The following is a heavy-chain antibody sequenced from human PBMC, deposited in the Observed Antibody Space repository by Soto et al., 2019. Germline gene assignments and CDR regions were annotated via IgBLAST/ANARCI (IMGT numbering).Heavy chain of an antibody. CDR1: GGSISSYH. D-gene: IGHD1-7*01. CDR2: IYTSGNT. V-gene: IGHV4-4*07. CDR3: ARESGDNWDYEAY. J-gene: IGHJ4*02. Sequence: PSETLPLTCTVSGGSISSYHWSWIRQSAGKGLEWIGRIYTSGNTHYNPSLKSRVTVSIDTSKNQFFLTVNSVTAADSAVYYCARESGDNWDYEAYWGQGTPVTISS.